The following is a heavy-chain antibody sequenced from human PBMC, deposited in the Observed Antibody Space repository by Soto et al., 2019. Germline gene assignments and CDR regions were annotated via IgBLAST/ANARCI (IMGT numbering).Heavy chain of an antibody. CDR3: ARSRTTVTPSGFQH. V-gene: IGHV4-59*01. J-gene: IGHJ1*01. CDR2: IYYSGST. D-gene: IGHD4-17*01. CDR1: GGSLRRYY. Sequence: SETLSLTCTVSGGSLRRYYWSWIRQPPGKGLEWIGYIYYSGSTNYNPSLKSRVTISVDTSKNQFSLKLSSVTAADTAVYYCARSRTTVTPSGFQHWGQGTLVTVS.